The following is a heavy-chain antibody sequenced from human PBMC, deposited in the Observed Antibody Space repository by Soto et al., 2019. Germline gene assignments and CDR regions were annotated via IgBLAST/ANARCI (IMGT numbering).Heavy chain of an antibody. D-gene: IGHD3-3*01. Sequence: PXGTLSLTCTVSGGSFKSGSYSGSWVRQPPGKGLEWIGYVYHTGRTSYNPFLKSRVSISMDTSKNQFSLNLDSVTAADTAVYFWARDFAYFDSWGQGTLVTVSS. CDR3: ARDFAYFDS. V-gene: IGHV4-61*01. CDR2: VYHTGRT. J-gene: IGHJ4*02. CDR1: GGSFKSGSYS.